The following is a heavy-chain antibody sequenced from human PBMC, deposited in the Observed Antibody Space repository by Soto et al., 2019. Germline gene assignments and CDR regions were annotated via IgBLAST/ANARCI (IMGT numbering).Heavy chain of an antibody. CDR1: GFTFNNFA. Sequence: GGSLRLSCAASGFTFNNFAMSWVRQAPGKGPEWVSTISAGGDNSYYADSVEGRFTISRDNSKETVSLQMNRLGAEDTAIYYCAKDEMGATRYSGQSTLVSVSS. J-gene: IGHJ1*01. CDR3: AKDEMGATRY. CDR2: ISAGGDNS. D-gene: IGHD1-26*01. V-gene: IGHV3-23*01.